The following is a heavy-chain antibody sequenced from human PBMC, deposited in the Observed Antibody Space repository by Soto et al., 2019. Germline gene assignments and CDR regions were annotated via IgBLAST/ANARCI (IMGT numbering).Heavy chain of an antibody. D-gene: IGHD5-18*01. V-gene: IGHV3-48*01. Sequence: GGSLRLSCAASGFTFSSYSMNWVCQAPGKGLEWVSYISSSSSTIYYADSVKGRFTISRDNAKNSLYLQMNSLRAEDTAVYYCARGLLDTAQNWFDPWGQGTLVTVSS. CDR1: GFTFSSYS. CDR2: ISSSSSTI. CDR3: ARGLLDTAQNWFDP. J-gene: IGHJ5*02.